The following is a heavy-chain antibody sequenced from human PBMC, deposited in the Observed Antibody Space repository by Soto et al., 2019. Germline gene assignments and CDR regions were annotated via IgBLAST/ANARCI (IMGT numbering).Heavy chain of an antibody. CDR3: ARNNYDILTGYRGDYFDY. Sequence: ASVKVSCKASGYTFTGYYMHWVRQAPGQGLEWMGWINPNSGGTNYAQKFQGWVTMTRDTSISTAYMELSRLGSDDTAVYYCARNNYDILTGYRGDYFDYWGQGTLVTVSS. V-gene: IGHV1-2*04. CDR1: GYTFTGYY. CDR2: INPNSGGT. J-gene: IGHJ4*02. D-gene: IGHD3-9*01.